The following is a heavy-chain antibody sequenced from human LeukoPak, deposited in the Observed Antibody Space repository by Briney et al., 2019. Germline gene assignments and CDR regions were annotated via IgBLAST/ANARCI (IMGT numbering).Heavy chain of an antibody. CDR1: GFTFSSYS. CDR3: ARDGLGTTVTGIDY. J-gene: IGHJ4*02. V-gene: IGHV3-48*04. D-gene: IGHD4-17*01. CDR2: ISSSSSTI. Sequence: PGGSLRLSCAASGFTFSSYSMNWVRQAPGKGLEWVSYISSSSSTIYYADSVKGRFTISRDNAKNSLYLQMNSLRAEDTAVYYCARDGLGTTVTGIDYWGQGTLVTVSS.